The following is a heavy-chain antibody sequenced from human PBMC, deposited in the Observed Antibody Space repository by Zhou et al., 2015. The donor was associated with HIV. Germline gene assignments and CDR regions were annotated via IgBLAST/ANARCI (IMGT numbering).Heavy chain of an antibody. CDR3: ARESGDGSGRFCTP. J-gene: IGHJ4*02. CDR2: ISPNSGGT. V-gene: IGHV1-2*06. Sequence: QVQLVQSGAEVKKPGASVKVSCKASEYTFTVYYMHWVRQAPGQGFEWMGRISPNSGGTNYAQKFQGRVTMTRDTSITTAYMELTRLRSDDTAVYYCARESGDGSGRFCTPGGQGTLVTVSS. D-gene: IGHD3-10*01. CDR1: EYTFTVYY.